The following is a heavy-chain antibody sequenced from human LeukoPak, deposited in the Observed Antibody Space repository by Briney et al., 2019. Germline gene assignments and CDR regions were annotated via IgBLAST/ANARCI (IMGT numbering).Heavy chain of an antibody. Sequence: GGSLRLSCAASGFTFSSNSMNWVRQAPGKGLEWVSSISSTSTYIYYADSVKGRFTISTDNAKNSLYLQMNSLRAEDTAVYYCACVVGANQDVWGKGTTVIVSS. D-gene: IGHD1-26*01. J-gene: IGHJ6*04. V-gene: IGHV3-21*01. CDR1: GFTFSSNS. CDR3: ACVVGANQDV. CDR2: ISSTSTYI.